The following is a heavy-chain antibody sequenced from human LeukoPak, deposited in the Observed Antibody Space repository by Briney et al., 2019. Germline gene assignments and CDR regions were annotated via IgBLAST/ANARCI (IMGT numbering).Heavy chain of an antibody. CDR1: GYTFTGYY. V-gene: IGHV1-2*02. CDR3: ARGSILVPAHDY. J-gene: IGHJ4*02. CDR2: INPNSGGT. D-gene: IGHD2-2*01. Sequence: ASVKVSCKASGYTFTGYYMHWVRQAPGQGLEWMGWINPNSGGTNYAQKCQGRVTMTRDTSISTAYMELSRLRSDDTAVYYCARGSILVPAHDYWGQGTLVTVSS.